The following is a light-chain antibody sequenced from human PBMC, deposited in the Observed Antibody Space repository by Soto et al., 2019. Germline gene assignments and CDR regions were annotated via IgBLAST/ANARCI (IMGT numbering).Light chain of an antibody. CDR1: QSVSSN. J-gene: IGKJ4*01. CDR2: DAS. V-gene: IGKV3-20*01. CDR3: QQFSSYPLT. Sequence: EIVMTQSPATLSVSPGERATLSCRASQSVSSNLAWYQQKPGQAPRLLIYDASSRATGISDRFSGGGSGTDFTLTISRLEPEDFAVYYCQQFSSYPLTFGGGTKVDI.